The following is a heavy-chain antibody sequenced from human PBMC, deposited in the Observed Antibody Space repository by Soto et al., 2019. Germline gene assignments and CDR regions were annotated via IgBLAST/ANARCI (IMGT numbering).Heavy chain of an antibody. CDR2: ISSSGSTI. Sequence: GGSLRLSCAASGFTFSDYYMSWIRQAPGKGLEWVSYISSSGSTIYYADSVKGRFTISRDNAKNSLYLQMNSLRAEDTAVYYWARASLEDIVVVPAAYYYYMDVWGKGTTVTVSS. CDR1: GFTFSDYY. J-gene: IGHJ6*03. V-gene: IGHV3-11*01. D-gene: IGHD2-2*01. CDR3: ARASLEDIVVVPAAYYYYMDV.